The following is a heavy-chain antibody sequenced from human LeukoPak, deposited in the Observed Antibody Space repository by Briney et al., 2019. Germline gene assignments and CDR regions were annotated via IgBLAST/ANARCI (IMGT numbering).Heavy chain of an antibody. V-gene: IGHV3-74*01. CDR1: GFTFSNYW. J-gene: IGHJ1*01. Sequence: GGSLRLSCAAAGFTFSNYWMHWVRQAPGKGLVWVSRIKSDGRTNYADSVQGRFTISRDNAKNTVSLQMNSLRAEDTGVYYCARAPSEIGGYYPEYFRHWGQGTLVTVSS. D-gene: IGHD3-22*01. CDR3: ARAPSEIGGYYPEYFRH. CDR2: IKSDGRT.